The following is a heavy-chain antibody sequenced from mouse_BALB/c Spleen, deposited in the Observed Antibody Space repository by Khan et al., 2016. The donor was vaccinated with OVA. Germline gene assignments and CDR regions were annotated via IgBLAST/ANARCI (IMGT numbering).Heavy chain of an antibody. CDR3: ARNYDYDEGLTY. D-gene: IGHD2-4*01. Sequence: VKLEVSGPGLVQPSQSLSITCTVSGFSLTNYGVHWVRQSPGKGLEWLGLIWSGGSTDYNAAFISRLSISKDNSKSQDFFKMNSLQANDTAIYYCARNYDYDEGLTYWGQGTLVTVSA. CDR2: IWSGGST. CDR1: GFSLTNYG. V-gene: IGHV2-2*02. J-gene: IGHJ3*01.